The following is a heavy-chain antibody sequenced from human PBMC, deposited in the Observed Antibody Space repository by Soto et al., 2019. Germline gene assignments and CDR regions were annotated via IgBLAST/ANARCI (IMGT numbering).Heavy chain of an antibody. CDR2: ISSSSSYI. J-gene: IGHJ3*02. V-gene: IGHV3-21*01. D-gene: IGHD2-15*01. CDR3: ARGQGYCSGGSCPPRLFCAFDI. Sequence: GGSRRLSWATSGFTFSSYSMNWVRQAPGKGLEWVSSISSSSSYIYYADSVKGRFTISRDNAKNSLYLQMNSLRAEDTAVYYCARGQGYCSGGSCPPRLFCAFDIWGQGTMVTVSS. CDR1: GFTFSSYS.